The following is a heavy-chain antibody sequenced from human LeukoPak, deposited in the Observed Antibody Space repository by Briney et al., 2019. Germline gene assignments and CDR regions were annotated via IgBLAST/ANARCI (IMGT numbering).Heavy chain of an antibody. Sequence: GRSLRLSCTACGFTFCSYDMHRVRQAPGKGLEWVADLSYDGRNKFYGVYGRGRFTTSKDKSRNTLYMQMNSLRAEDTAVYYCAREAPKREMATMTLYAFDIWGQGTMVTVSS. D-gene: IGHD5-24*01. CDR2: LSYDGRNK. CDR1: GFTFCSYD. CDR3: AREAPKREMATMTLYAFDI. V-gene: IGHV3-30*04. J-gene: IGHJ3*02.